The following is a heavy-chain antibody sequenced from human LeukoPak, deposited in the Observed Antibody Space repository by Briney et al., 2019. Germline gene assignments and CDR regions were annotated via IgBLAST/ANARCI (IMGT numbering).Heavy chain of an antibody. CDR3: AKSRAIVVVVAATPLDY. D-gene: IGHD2-15*01. CDR1: GFSFSYSA. J-gene: IGHJ4*02. V-gene: IGHV3-23*01. CDR2: ISGSGGST. Sequence: GGSLRLSCAASGFSFSYSAMSWVRQAPGKGLEWVSAISGSGGSTYYAGSGKGRFTISRDNSKNTLYLQMNSLRAEDTAVYYCAKSRAIVVVVAATPLDYWGQGTLVTVSS.